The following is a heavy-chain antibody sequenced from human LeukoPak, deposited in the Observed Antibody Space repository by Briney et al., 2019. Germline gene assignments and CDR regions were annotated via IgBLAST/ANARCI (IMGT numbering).Heavy chain of an antibody. CDR3: AKQYYGSVKGYFDY. CDR2: ISYDGSNK. Sequence: GGSLRLSCAASGFTFSSYGMHWVRQAPGKGLEWVAVISYDGSNKYYADSVKGRFTISRDNSKNTLYLQMNSLRAEDTAVYYCAKQYYGSVKGYFDYWGQGTLVTVSS. J-gene: IGHJ4*02. D-gene: IGHD3-10*01. V-gene: IGHV3-30*18. CDR1: GFTFSSYG.